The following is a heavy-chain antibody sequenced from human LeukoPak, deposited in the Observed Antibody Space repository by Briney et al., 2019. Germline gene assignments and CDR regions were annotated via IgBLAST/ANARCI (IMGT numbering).Heavy chain of an antibody. Sequence: GGSLRLSCAASGFTFSSYAMSWVRQAPAKGLEWVSAISGSGGSTYYADSVKGRFTISRDNSKNTLYLQMNSLRAEDTAVYYCAKGPCPPGSFDPWGQGTLVTVSS. D-gene: IGHD3-10*01. V-gene: IGHV3-23*01. CDR1: GFTFSSYA. CDR2: ISGSGGST. J-gene: IGHJ5*02. CDR3: AKGPCPPGSFDP.